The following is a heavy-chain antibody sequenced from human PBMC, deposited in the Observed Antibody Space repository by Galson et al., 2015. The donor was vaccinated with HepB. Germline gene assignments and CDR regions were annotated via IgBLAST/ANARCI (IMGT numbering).Heavy chain of an antibody. J-gene: IGHJ6*02. CDR3: ARGGRIVVVGADDYYGMGV. Sequence: SVKVSCKASGGTFSSYAINWVRQAPGQGLEWMGGIIPIFGTANYAQKFQGRVTITADESTSTAYMELSSLRSEDTAVYYCARGGRIVVVGADDYYGMGVWGQGTTVTVSS. V-gene: IGHV1-69*13. CDR1: GGTFSSYA. D-gene: IGHD2-15*01. CDR2: IIPIFGTA.